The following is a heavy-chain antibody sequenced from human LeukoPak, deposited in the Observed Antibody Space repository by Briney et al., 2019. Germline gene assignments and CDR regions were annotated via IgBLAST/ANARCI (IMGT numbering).Heavy chain of an antibody. D-gene: IGHD3-9*01. J-gene: IGHJ4*02. CDR3: ARVRASNLRYFDWLSVEPFGY. Sequence: LRLSCAASGFTFSSYAMSWVRQPPGKGLEWIGYIYYSGSTYYNPSLKSRVTISVDTSKNQFSLKLSSVTAADTAVYYCARVRASNLRYFDWLSVEPFGYWGQGTLVTVSS. CDR1: GFTFSSYA. V-gene: IGHV4-30-4*08. CDR2: IYYSGST.